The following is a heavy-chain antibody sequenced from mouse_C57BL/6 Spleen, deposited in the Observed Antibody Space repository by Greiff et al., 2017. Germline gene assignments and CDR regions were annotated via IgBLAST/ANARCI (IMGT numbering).Heavy chain of an antibody. CDR2: IDPSDSYT. CDR3: ARSDYINRFDY. CDR1: GYTFTSYW. Sequence: QVQLQQPGAELVMPGASVKLSCKASGYTFTSYWMHWVKQRPGQGLEWIGDIDPSDSYTNYNQKFKGKSTMTVDKSSSTAYMQLSSLTSEDSAVYYCARSDYINRFDYWGQGTTLTVSS. J-gene: IGHJ2*01. V-gene: IGHV1-69*01. D-gene: IGHD2-5*01.